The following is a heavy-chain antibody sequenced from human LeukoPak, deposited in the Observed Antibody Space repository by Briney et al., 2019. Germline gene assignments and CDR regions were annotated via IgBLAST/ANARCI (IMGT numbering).Heavy chain of an antibody. D-gene: IGHD3-3*01. V-gene: IGHV3-48*01. CDR1: GFTFSSYS. J-gene: IGHJ3*02. CDR3: AKAERFLEWLSTGDAFDI. Sequence: GGSLRLSCAASGFTFSSYSMNWVRQAPGKGLEWVSYISSSSSTIYYADSVKGRFTISRDNSKNTLYLQMNSLRAEDTAVYYCAKAERFLEWLSTGDAFDIWGQGTMVTVSS. CDR2: ISSSSSTI.